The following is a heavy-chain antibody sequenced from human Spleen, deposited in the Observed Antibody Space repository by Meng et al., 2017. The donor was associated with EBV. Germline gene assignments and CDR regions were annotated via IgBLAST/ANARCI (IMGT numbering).Heavy chain of an antibody. Sequence: EVQLVESGGGLVQPGGSLRLSCGASGFTFSNYAMSWVRQAPGKGLEWVSGILNSGGSPFYADSVKGRFTVSRDNSRNTLYLQMNSLKIEDTAVYYCAKDPNSRTGVTTGWDYWGRGTLVTVSS. V-gene: IGHV3-23*04. J-gene: IGHJ4*02. CDR1: GFTFSNYA. CDR2: ILNSGGSP. CDR3: AKDPNSRTGVTTGWDY. D-gene: IGHD3/OR15-3a*01.